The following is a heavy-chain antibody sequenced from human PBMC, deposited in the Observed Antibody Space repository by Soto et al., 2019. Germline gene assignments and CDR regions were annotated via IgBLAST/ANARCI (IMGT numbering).Heavy chain of an antibody. V-gene: IGHV3-7*01. CDR2: IKQDGSEK. CDR1: GFTFSSYW. J-gene: IGHJ4*02. D-gene: IGHD1-7*01. Sequence: PGGSLRLSCAASGFTFSSYWMSWVRQAPGKGLEWVANIKQDGSEKYYVDSVKGRFTISRDNAKNSLYLQMNSLRAEDTAVYYCARMRVSPFWGELYYFDYWGQGT. CDR3: ARMRVSPFWGELYYFDY.